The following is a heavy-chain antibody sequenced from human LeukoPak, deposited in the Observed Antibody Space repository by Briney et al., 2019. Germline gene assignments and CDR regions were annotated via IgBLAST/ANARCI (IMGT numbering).Heavy chain of an antibody. CDR2: FDPEDGET. CDR1: GYTLTELS. J-gene: IGHJ4*02. V-gene: IGHV1-24*01. CDR3: ARGLGDYNTDWFPVSGY. Sequence: GASVKVSCKVSGYTLTELSMHWVRQAPGKGLEWMGGFDPEDGETIYAQKFQGRVTMTEDTSTDTAYMELNSLGSEDTAIYYCARGLGDYNTDWFPVSGYWGQGTPVTVSS. D-gene: IGHD3-9*01.